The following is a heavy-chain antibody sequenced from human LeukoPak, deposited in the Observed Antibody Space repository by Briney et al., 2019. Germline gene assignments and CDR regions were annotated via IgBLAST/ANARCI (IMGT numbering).Heavy chain of an antibody. CDR3: ARGQYSSSWYGGDVLIDY. CDR1: GFTFSSYS. CDR2: ISSSSSYI. J-gene: IGHJ4*02. D-gene: IGHD6-13*01. Sequence: GGSLRLSCAASGFTFSSYSMNWVRQAPGKGLEWVSSISSSSSYIYYADSVKGRFTISRDNAKNSLYLQMNSLRAEDTAVYYCARGQYSSSWYGGDVLIDYWGQGTLVTVSS. V-gene: IGHV3-21*01.